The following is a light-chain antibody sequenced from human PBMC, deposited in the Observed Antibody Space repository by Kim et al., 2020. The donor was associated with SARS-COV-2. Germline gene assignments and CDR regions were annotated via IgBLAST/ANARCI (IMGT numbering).Light chain of an antibody. CDR2: HVI. CDR1: SSDVGGYDY. Sequence: GQSHTSSCSGTSSDVGGYDYVSWYQQHPGKAPILIIYHVINRPSGVSNRFSGSKSGNTASLTISGLQAEDEADYYCSSYTSSTSYVFGTGTKVTVL. V-gene: IGLV2-14*03. CDR3: SSYTSSTSYV. J-gene: IGLJ1*01.